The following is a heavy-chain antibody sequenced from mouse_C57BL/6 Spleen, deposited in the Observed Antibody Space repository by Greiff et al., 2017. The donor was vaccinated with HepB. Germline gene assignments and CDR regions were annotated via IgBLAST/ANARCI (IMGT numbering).Heavy chain of an antibody. CDR1: GYTFTSYW. CDR3: ARSGGSCFDV. V-gene: IGHV1-69*01. D-gene: IGHD1-1*01. CDR2: IDPSDSYT. Sequence: QVQLQQPGAELVMPGASVKLSCKASGYTFTSYWMHWVKQRPGQGLEWIGEIDPSDSYTNYNQKFKGKSTLTVDKSSSTAYMQLSSLTSEDSAVYYCARSGGSCFDVWGTGTTVTVSS. J-gene: IGHJ1*03.